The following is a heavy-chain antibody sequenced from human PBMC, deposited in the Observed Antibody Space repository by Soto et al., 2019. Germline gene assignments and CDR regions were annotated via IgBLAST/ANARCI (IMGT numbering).Heavy chain of an antibody. CDR1: GGTFSSYA. CDR2: IIPIFGTA. Sequence: GASVKVSCKASGGTFSSYAISWVRQAPGQGLEWMGGIIPIFGTANYARKFQGRVTITADESTSTAYMELSSLRSEDTAVYYCATTGTGGNYYYYGMDVWGQGTTVTVSS. D-gene: IGHD1-1*01. CDR3: ATTGTGGNYYYYGMDV. V-gene: IGHV1-69*13. J-gene: IGHJ6*02.